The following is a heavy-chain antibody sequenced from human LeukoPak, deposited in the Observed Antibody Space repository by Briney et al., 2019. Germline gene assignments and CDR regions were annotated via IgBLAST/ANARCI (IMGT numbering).Heavy chain of an antibody. Sequence: ASVKVSCKASGYTFTSYGISWVRQAPGQGLEWMGWISAYNGNTNYAQKLQGRVTMTTDTSTSTAYMELRSLRSDDTAVYYCARAGYQLQKRAIAAAGTVPDYWGQGTLVTVSS. CDR1: GYTFTSYG. J-gene: IGHJ4*02. V-gene: IGHV1-18*01. CDR3: ARAGYQLQKRAIAAAGTVPDY. CDR2: ISAYNGNT. D-gene: IGHD6-13*01.